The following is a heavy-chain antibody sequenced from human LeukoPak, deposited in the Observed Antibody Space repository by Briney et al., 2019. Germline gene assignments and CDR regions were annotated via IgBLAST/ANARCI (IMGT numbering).Heavy chain of an antibody. D-gene: IGHD4-23*01. Sequence: GGSLRLSCAASGFTIRNYEMHWVRQAPGKGLEWVSYISSSGSDIYYADSVKGRFTISRDNAKNSLYLHMNSLRAEDTAVYYCARDYGGSSPFDYWGQGTLVTVSS. CDR3: ARDYGGSSPFDY. V-gene: IGHV3-48*03. CDR1: GFTIRNYE. CDR2: ISSSGSDI. J-gene: IGHJ4*02.